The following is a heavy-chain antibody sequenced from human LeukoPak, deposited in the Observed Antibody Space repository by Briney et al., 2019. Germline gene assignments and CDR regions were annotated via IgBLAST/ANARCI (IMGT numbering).Heavy chain of an antibody. J-gene: IGHJ4*02. CDR3: ARAPPGMIMGPGDY. CDR1: DYTFTNHG. D-gene: IGHD3-22*01. Sequence: ASVKVSCKASDYTFTNHGITWVRQAPGQGLEWMGWISTHDGHTICAQDLQGRVTMTIDTSTTTAYIELRSLKSDDTAVYYCARAPPGMIMGPGDYWGQGALVIVSS. V-gene: IGHV1-18*01. CDR2: ISTHDGHT.